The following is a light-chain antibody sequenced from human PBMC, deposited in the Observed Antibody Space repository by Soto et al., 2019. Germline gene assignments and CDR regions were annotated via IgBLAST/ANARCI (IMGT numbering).Light chain of an antibody. CDR1: QGISSY. J-gene: IGKJ5*01. CDR3: QQLKSYPIT. V-gene: IGKV1-9*01. Sequence: DIQLTPSPSFLSASVGDRVTITCWASQGISSYLAWYQQKPGKAPKLLIYAASTLQSGVPSRFSGSGSGTEFTLTISSLQPEDVATYYCQQLKSYPITFGQGTRLEIK. CDR2: AAS.